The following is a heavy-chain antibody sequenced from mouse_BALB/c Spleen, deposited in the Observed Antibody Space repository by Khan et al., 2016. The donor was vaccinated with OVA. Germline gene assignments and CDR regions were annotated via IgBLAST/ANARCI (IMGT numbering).Heavy chain of an antibody. CDR2: IWPGGST. Sequence: QVQLKESGPGLVAPSQSLPITCTASALSLTSHGVHWVRQPPGKGLECLGVIWPGGSTIYNSVLMSRLSISKDNSKSQVFLKMNSLQTDDTAMYYCARLEDRWGQGTTLTVSS. CDR1: ALSLTSHG. J-gene: IGHJ2*01. V-gene: IGHV2-9*02. CDR3: ARLEDR.